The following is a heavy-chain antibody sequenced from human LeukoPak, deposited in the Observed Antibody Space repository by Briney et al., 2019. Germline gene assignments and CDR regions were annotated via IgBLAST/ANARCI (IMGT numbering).Heavy chain of an antibody. V-gene: IGHV3-30*04. CDR2: ISYDGSNK. CDR1: GFIFSSYA. D-gene: IGHD5-12*01. CDR3: ARGRGYSGYDRFDY. Sequence: GGSLRLSCAASGFIFSSYAMHWVRQAPGKGLEWVAMISYDGSNKYYADSVKGRFSISRDNSKNTLYLQMNSLRTEDTTVYYCARGRGYSGYDRFDYWGQGTLVTVSS. J-gene: IGHJ4*01.